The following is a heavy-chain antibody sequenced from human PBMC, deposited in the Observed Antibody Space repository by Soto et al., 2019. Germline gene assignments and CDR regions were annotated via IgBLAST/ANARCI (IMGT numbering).Heavy chain of an antibody. Sequence: QVQLVQSGAEVKKPGASVKVSCKASGYTFTSYYMHWVRQAPGQGLEWMGIINPSAGSTDYAQNFQGRVTMTRDTSTSTVYMELSSLRSDDTAVYYCARDPVYYGSPLGYFPLWGRGTLVTVSS. CDR3: ARDPVYYGSPLGYFPL. D-gene: IGHD3-10*01. CDR1: GYTFTSYY. V-gene: IGHV1-46*03. CDR2: INPSAGST. J-gene: IGHJ2*01.